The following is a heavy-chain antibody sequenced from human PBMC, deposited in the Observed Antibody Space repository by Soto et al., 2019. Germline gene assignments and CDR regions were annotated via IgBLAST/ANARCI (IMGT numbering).Heavy chain of an antibody. D-gene: IGHD4-17*01. CDR2: IIPIFGTA. V-gene: IGHV1-69*13. J-gene: IGHJ6*02. CDR3: ASSLMTTVTTGYYYYYGMDV. Sequence: ASVKVSCKASGGTFSSYAISWVRQAPGQGLEWMGGIIPIFGTANYAQKFQGRVTITADESTSTAYMELSSLRSEDTAVYYCASSLMTTVTTGYYYYYGMDVWGQGTTVTVSS. CDR1: GGTFSSYA.